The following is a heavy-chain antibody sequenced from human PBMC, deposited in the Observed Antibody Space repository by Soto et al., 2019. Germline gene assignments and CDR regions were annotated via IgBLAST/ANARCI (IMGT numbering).Heavy chain of an antibody. CDR1: GFTFSSYA. D-gene: IGHD3-3*01. Sequence: GGSLRLSCAASGFTFSSYAMSWVRQAPGKGLEWVSAISGSGGSTYYADSVKGRFTISRDNSKNTLYLQMNSLRAEDTAVYYCARESRFLEWLSLNLFDPWGQGTLVTVSS. CDR2: ISGSGGST. V-gene: IGHV3-23*01. J-gene: IGHJ5*02. CDR3: ARESRFLEWLSLNLFDP.